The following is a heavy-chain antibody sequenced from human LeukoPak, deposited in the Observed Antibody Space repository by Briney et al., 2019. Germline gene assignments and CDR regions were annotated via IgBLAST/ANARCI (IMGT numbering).Heavy chain of an antibody. CDR1: GGSISSGGYY. Sequence: SQTLSLTCTVSGGSISSGGYYWSWIRQHPGKGLEWMGYIYYSGSTYYNPSLKSRVTISVDTSKNQFSLKLCSVTAADTAVYYCARVLLAATAMVDYWGQGTLVTVSS. J-gene: IGHJ4*02. D-gene: IGHD5-18*01. CDR2: IYYSGST. CDR3: ARVLLAATAMVDY. V-gene: IGHV4-31*03.